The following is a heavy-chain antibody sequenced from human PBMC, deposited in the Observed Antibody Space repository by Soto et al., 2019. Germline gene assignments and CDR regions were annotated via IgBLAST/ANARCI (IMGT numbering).Heavy chain of an antibody. CDR1: GDTFKKFA. D-gene: IGHD2-2*01. J-gene: IGHJ6*02. CDR2: IIPMFGTT. CDR3: ARGVVPAAGAAPHYFRYGVDV. V-gene: IGHV1-69*06. Sequence: QVQLVQSGPEVKKPGSSVKVSCKTSGDTFKKFAISWVRQAPGQGPEWMGGIIPMFGTTKYTQKFQGRVTFTADKYTGTAYMELTSLMSEDTATYFCARGVVPAAGAAPHYFRYGVDVWGQGTTVTVSS.